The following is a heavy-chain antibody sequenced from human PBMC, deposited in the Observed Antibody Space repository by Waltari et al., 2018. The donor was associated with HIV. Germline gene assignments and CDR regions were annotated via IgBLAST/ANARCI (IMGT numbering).Heavy chain of an antibody. Sequence: EVQLVESGGGLVQPGKSLRLSCAASGFTFGDYAMPWVRQAPGKGPEWGSGISWNSNSIFYVDSVKGRFTISRDNAKNSLYLQMHSLRPEDTALYYCAKDRFDSSNYADFWGQGTLVIVSS. CDR1: GFTFGDYA. CDR2: ISWNSNSI. CDR3: AKDRFDSSNYADF. D-gene: IGHD3-9*01. J-gene: IGHJ4*02. V-gene: IGHV3-9*01.